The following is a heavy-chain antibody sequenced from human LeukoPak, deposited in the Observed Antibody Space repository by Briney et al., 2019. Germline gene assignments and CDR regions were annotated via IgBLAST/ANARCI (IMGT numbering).Heavy chain of an antibody. CDR2: IKQDGREK. CDR3: ASHAGTYFPL. D-gene: IGHD6-13*01. V-gene: IGHV3-7*01. Sequence: GGSLRLSLAASGFTFSNYWMTWVRQAPGKGLEWVANIKQDGREKYSMDSVKGRFTISRDNAKSSLYLQINSLRVEDTAVYYCASHAGTYFPLWAQGTVVTVSS. J-gene: IGHJ1*01. CDR1: GFTFSNYW.